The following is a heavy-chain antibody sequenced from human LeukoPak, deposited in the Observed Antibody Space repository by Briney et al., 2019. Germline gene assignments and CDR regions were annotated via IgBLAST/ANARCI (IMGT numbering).Heavy chain of an antibody. Sequence: NTSETLSLTCTVSGGSISSYYWSWIRQPPGKGLEWIGEINHSGGTNYNPSLKGRVTMSVDTSKNQFSLKLSSVTAADTAVYYCARNREVTLRPFDYWGQGTLVTVSS. CDR3: ARNREVTLRPFDY. V-gene: IGHV4-34*01. CDR1: GGSISSYY. D-gene: IGHD4-23*01. J-gene: IGHJ4*02. CDR2: INHSGGT.